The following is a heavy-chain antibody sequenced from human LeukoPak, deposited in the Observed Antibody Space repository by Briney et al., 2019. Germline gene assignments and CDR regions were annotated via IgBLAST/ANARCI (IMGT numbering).Heavy chain of an antibody. D-gene: IGHD6-13*01. Sequence: PGGSLRLSCAASGFTFSAYEMNWVRQAPGRGLEWVSYISSSGNTIYHADSVKGRFTISRDNAKHSLYLQMNSLRAEDTAVYYCAQVTSSGTLGMDVWGQGTTVTVSS. CDR1: GFTFSAYE. CDR2: ISSSGNTI. V-gene: IGHV3-48*03. J-gene: IGHJ6*02. CDR3: AQVTSSGTLGMDV.